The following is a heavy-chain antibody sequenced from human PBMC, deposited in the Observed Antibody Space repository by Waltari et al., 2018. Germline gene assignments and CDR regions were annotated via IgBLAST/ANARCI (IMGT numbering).Heavy chain of an antibody. CDR3: TIYRDGDYVSLGFDP. V-gene: IGHV1-24*01. CDR1: GDTVSELS. CDR2: VDPEHGEI. Sequence: QVQLLQSGAEVKKPGASVKVSCKVSGDTVSELSIHWVRQAPGKGLEWMGGVDPEHGEIISAQKFQGRLTLTEDTSTDTAYMELSSLRSEDTAGYYCTIYRDGDYVSLGFDPWGQGTLVTVSS. D-gene: IGHD4-17*01. J-gene: IGHJ5*02.